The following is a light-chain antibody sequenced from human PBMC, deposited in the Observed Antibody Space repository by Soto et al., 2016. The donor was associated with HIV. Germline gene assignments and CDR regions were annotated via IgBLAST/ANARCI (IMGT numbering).Light chain of an antibody. J-gene: IGLJ2*01. CDR3: QVWDTSSDVV. CDR1: NLGNKY. CDR2: DDS. V-gene: IGLV3-21*02. Sequence: SFELSQPPSLSVSPGQTASITCSGENLGNKYVCWYQQKPGQAPVLVVYDDSDRPSGITERFSGSNSGNTATLTISRVEAGDEADYYCQVWDTSSDVVFGGGTKLTVL.